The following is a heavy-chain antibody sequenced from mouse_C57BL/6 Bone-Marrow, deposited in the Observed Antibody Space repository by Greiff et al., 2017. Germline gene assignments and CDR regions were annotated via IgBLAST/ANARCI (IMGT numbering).Heavy chain of an antibody. CDR1: GFNIKNTY. CDR3: ARCYYYGSSYAWFAY. D-gene: IGHD1-1*01. Sequence: VQLKESVAELVRPGASVKLSCTASGFNIKNTYMHWVKQRPEQGLEWIGRIDPANGNTKYAPQFQGKATITADTSSNTAYLQLSSLTSEDTAIYYCARCYYYGSSYAWFAYWGQGTLVTVSA. V-gene: IGHV14-3*01. J-gene: IGHJ3*01. CDR2: IDPANGNT.